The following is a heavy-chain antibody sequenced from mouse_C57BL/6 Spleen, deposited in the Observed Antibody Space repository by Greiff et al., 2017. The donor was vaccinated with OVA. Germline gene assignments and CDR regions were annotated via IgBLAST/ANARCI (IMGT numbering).Heavy chain of an antibody. D-gene: IGHD2-2*01. J-gene: IGHJ2*01. V-gene: IGHV5-4*01. CDR3: ARGGLRYYFDY. CDR2: ISDGGRYT. Sequence: EVQRVESGGGLVKPGGSLKLSCAVSGFTFSSYAMSWVRQTPEKRLEWVATISDGGRYTYYPDNVKGRFTISRDNAKNNLYLQMSHLKSEDTAMYYCARGGLRYYFDYWGQGTTLTVSS. CDR1: GFTFSSYA.